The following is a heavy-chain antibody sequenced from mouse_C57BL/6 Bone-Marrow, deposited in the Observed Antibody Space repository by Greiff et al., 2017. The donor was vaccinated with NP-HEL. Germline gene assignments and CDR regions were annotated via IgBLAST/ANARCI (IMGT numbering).Heavy chain of an antibody. CDR2: IWRGGST. CDR3: AKNERLYYSDWYFDV. CDR1: GFSLTSYG. Sequence: QVQLKQSGPGLVQPSQSLSITCTVSGFSLTSYGVHWVRQSPGKGLEWLGVIWRGGSTDYNAAFMSRLSITKDNSKSQVFFKMNSLQADDTAMYYCAKNERLYYSDWYFDVWGTGTTVTVSS. D-gene: IGHD1-1*01. J-gene: IGHJ1*03. V-gene: IGHV2-5*01.